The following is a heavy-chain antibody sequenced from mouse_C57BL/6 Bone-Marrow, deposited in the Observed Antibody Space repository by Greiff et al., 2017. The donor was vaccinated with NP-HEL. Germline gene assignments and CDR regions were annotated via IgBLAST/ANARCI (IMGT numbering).Heavy chain of an antibody. Sequence: VMLVESGPGLVAPSQSLSITCTVSGFSLTSYGVDWVRQSPGKGLEWLGVIWGVGSTNYNSALKSRLGISKDNSKSQVFLKMNSLQTDDTAMYYCVILLRRDYAMDYWGQGTSVTVSS. CDR3: VILLRRDYAMDY. V-gene: IGHV2-6*01. CDR2: IWGVGST. J-gene: IGHJ4*01. CDR1: GFSLTSYG. D-gene: IGHD1-1*01.